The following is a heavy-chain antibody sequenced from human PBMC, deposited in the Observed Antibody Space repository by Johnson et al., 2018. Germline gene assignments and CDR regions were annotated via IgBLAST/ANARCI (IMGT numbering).Heavy chain of an antibody. CDR3: ARDTGIPFDY. D-gene: IGHD5-18*01. CDR1: GFTFSNYW. J-gene: IGHJ4*02. V-gene: IGHV3-7*01. CDR2: TKQDGSEK. Sequence: VQLVESGGGLVQAGGSLRLSCAASGFTFSNYWMSWVRQAPGQGLEWVANTKQDGSEKNCVDSVKGRFTISRDTAKSSVYPQKNSLRADDTALYYCARDTGIPFDYWGQGTLVTVSS.